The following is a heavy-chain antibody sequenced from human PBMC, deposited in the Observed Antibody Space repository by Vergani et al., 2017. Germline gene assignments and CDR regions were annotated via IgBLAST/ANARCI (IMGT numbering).Heavy chain of an antibody. CDR3: AKDRYSSTWRGAFDY. V-gene: IGHV3-9*01. D-gene: IGHD6-13*01. CDR2: ISGQYGSI. J-gene: IGHJ4*02. CDR1: GFTFDDYA. Sequence: EVQLVESGGGLVQPGRSLRLSCVASGFTFDDYAMHWVRQAPGKGLEWVSGISGQYGSIGSEDSVKGRFTISRDKVMNSLYLQMTSRRAEDTALYYCAKDRYSSTWRGAFDYWGQGTLVTVSS.